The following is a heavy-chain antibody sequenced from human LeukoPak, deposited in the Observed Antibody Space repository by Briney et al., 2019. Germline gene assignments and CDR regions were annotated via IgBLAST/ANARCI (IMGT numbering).Heavy chain of an antibody. D-gene: IGHD4-17*01. CDR1: GGSINSYY. CDR3: ARVSYGLLSYFFDY. CDR2: IYYTGST. Sequence: SETLSLTCTVSGGSINSYYWSWIRQPPGKGLEWLGNIYYTGSTNYNPFLKSRITISIDTSKNQFSLKLSSVTAADTAVYYCARVSYGLLSYFFDYWGQGTLLTVSS. J-gene: IGHJ4*02. V-gene: IGHV4-59*01.